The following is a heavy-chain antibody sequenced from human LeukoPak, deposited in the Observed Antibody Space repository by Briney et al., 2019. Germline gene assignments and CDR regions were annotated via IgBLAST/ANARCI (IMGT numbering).Heavy chain of an antibody. D-gene: IGHD6-13*01. CDR2: ISYDGSNK. CDR1: GFTFSSYG. V-gene: IGHV3-30*18. J-gene: IGHJ4*02. CDR3: AKAGDSSSWSTFDY. Sequence: PGRSLRLSCAASGFTFSSYGMHWVRQAPGKGLEGVAVISYDGSNKYYADSVKGRFTISRDNSKNTLCLQMNSLRAEDTAVNYCAKAGDSSSWSTFDYWGQGTLVTASS.